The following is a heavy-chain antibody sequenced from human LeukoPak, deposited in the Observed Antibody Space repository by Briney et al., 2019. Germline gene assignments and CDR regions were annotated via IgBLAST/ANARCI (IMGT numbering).Heavy chain of an antibody. Sequence: GSSVKVSFKASGGTFSSYAISWVRQAPGQGLEWMGGIIPIFGTANYAQKFQGRVTITTDESTSTAYMELSSLRSEDTAVYYCARGQQLVNYKYYYYMDVWGNGTTVTVSS. V-gene: IGHV1-69*05. CDR3: ARGQQLVNYKYYYYMDV. D-gene: IGHD6-13*01. CDR1: GGTFSSYA. CDR2: IIPIFGTA. J-gene: IGHJ6*03.